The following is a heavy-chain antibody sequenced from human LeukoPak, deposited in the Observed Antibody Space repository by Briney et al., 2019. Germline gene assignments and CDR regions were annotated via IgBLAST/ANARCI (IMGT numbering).Heavy chain of an antibody. Sequence: ASVKVSCKASGYTFTGYYMHWVRQAPGQGLEWMGWINPNSGGTNYAQKFQGRVTMTRDTSISTAYMELSRLRSDDTAVYYCARGGASHYDSSGSPRFYFDYWGQGTLVTVSS. V-gene: IGHV1-2*02. D-gene: IGHD3-22*01. CDR3: ARGGASHYDSSGSPRFYFDY. CDR2: INPNSGGT. CDR1: GYTFTGYY. J-gene: IGHJ4*02.